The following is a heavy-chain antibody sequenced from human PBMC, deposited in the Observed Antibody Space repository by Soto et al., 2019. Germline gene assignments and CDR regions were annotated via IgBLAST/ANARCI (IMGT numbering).Heavy chain of an antibody. CDR2: ISISGTTI. D-gene: IGHD3-9*01. CDR3: ARFRGEGYYNF. CDR1: GFTLSDYY. V-gene: IGHV3-11*01. J-gene: IGHJ4*02. Sequence: QVQLVESGGGLVKPGGSLRLSCAASGFTLSDYYMTWIRQAPGKGLEWVSDISISGTTIHYADSVRGRFTISRDNAKNSLWLQMNTLRAEDPAVYYCARFRGEGYYNFWGQGTLVTVSS.